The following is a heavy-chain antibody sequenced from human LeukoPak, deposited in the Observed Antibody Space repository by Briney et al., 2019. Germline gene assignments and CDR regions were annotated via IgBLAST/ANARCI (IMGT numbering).Heavy chain of an antibody. D-gene: IGHD3-22*01. CDR2: INWNGGST. Sequence: GGSLRLSXAASGFTFDDYGMSWVRQAPGKGLEWVSGINWNGGSTGYADSVKGRFTISRDNAKNSLYLQMNSLRAEDTALYYCARDPTYYYDSSGYYLDYWGQGTLVTVS. CDR1: GFTFDDYG. CDR3: ARDPTYYYDSSGYYLDY. V-gene: IGHV3-20*04. J-gene: IGHJ4*02.